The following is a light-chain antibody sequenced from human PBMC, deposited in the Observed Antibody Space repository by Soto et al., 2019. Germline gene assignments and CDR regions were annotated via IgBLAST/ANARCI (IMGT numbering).Light chain of an antibody. CDR1: ENISIF. J-gene: IGKJ1*01. V-gene: IGKV1-39*01. CDR2: AAS. Sequence: DIQMTQSPSSLSASVGDRVTITCRATENISIFLNWYRQKPGKAPDLLIYAASILQSGVPSRFSGRGSGTDFTLTISSLQPEDFATYYCQQSYSAPRTFGQGTKMEIK. CDR3: QQSYSAPRT.